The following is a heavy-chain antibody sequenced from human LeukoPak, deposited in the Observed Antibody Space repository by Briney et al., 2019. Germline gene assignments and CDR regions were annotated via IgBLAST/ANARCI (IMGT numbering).Heavy chain of an antibody. V-gene: IGHV4-34*01. CDR1: GGSFSGYY. CDR3: ARRRYYYDSSGYYQIFDY. CDR2: INHSGST. Sequence: PSETLSLTCAVYGGSFSGYYWSWIRQPPGKGLEWIGEINHSGSTNYNPSLKSRVTISVDTSKNQFSLKLSSVTAADTAVYYCARRRYYYDSSGYYQIFDYWGQGTLVTVSS. J-gene: IGHJ4*02. D-gene: IGHD3-22*01.